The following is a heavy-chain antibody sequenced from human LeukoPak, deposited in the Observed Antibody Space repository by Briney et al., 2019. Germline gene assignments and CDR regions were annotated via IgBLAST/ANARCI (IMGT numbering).Heavy chain of an antibody. Sequence: GGSLRLSCAASGFTFSTYALSWVRQAPGKGLEWVGHIRSKADGGTPDYIAPVKGRFTISRDDSKDTLYLQMNSLNTEDTAMYYCTTRSPARYCSDGACYSSADYWGQGTLVTVSS. CDR3: TTRSPARYCSDGACYSSADY. CDR1: GFTFSTYA. J-gene: IGHJ4*02. CDR2: IRSKADGGTP. V-gene: IGHV3-15*01. D-gene: IGHD2-15*01.